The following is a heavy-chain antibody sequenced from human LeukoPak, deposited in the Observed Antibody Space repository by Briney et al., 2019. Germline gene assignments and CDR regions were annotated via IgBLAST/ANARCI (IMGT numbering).Heavy chain of an antibody. CDR3: AKSRPGSSGWFY. CDR1: GFTFSSYS. V-gene: IGHV3-23*01. D-gene: IGHD6-19*01. Sequence: GGSLRLSCAASGFTFSSYSMNWVRQAPGKGLEWVSAISGSGGSTYYADSVKGRFTISRDNSKNTLYLQMNSLRAEDTAVYYCAKSRPGSSGWFYWGQGTLVTVSS. J-gene: IGHJ4*02. CDR2: ISGSGGST.